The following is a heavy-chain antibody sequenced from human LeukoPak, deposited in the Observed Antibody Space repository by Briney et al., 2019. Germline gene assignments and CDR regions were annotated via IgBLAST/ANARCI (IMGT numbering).Heavy chain of an antibody. D-gene: IGHD2-2*01. V-gene: IGHV3-23*01. CDR2: ISGTSGST. CDR3: AKAGYCSSTSCDPYYYYGMDV. CDR1: GFTFADYA. Sequence: PGGSLRLSCAASGFTFADYAMDWVRQAPGKGLEWVSAISGTSGSTYYADSVKGRFTISRDNSKNTLYLQMNSLRAEDTAVYYCAKAGYCSSTSCDPYYYYGMDVWGQGTTVTVSS. J-gene: IGHJ6*02.